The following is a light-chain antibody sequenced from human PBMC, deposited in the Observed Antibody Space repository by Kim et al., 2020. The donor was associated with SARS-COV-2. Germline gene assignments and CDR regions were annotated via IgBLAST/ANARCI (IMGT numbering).Light chain of an antibody. CDR1: KLGDKY. J-gene: IGLJ2*01. Sequence: VTQEQTDSITCSGDKLGDKYACWYQQKPGLVPVLVIYQDSKRATGITERFAGSNSGNTATLTISGTQAMDEADYYCQAWDSSTVVFGGGTQLTVL. CDR2: QDS. CDR3: QAWDSSTVV. V-gene: IGLV3-1*01.